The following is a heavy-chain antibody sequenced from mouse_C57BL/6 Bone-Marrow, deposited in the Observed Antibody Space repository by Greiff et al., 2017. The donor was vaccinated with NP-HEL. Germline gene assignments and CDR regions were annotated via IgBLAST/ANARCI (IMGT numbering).Heavy chain of an antibody. V-gene: IGHV5-4*03. J-gene: IGHJ4*01. CDR1: GFTFSSYA. D-gene: IGHD3-3*01. CDR3: ARGKGTVYAMDY. Sequence: VKLVESGGGLVKPGGSLKLSCAASGFTFSSYAMSWVRQTPEKRLEWVATISDGGSYTYYPDNVKGRFTISRDNAKNNLYLQMSHLKSEDTAMYYCARGKGTVYAMDYWGQGTSVTVSS. CDR2: ISDGGSYT.